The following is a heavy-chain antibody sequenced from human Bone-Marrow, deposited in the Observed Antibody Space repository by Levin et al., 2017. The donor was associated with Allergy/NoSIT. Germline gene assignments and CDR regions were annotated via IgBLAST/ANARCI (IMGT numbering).Heavy chain of an antibody. V-gene: IGHV3-30*04. CDR3: ANWDIVVVDYYYGMDV. CDR2: ISYDGSNK. D-gene: IGHD2-2*01. J-gene: IGHJ6*02. Sequence: GGSLRLSCAASGFTFSSYAMHWVRQAPGKGLEWVAVISYDGSNKYYADSVKGRFTISRDNSKNTLYLQMNSLRAEDTAVYYCANWDIVVVDYYYGMDVWGQGTTVTVSS. CDR1: GFTFSSYA.